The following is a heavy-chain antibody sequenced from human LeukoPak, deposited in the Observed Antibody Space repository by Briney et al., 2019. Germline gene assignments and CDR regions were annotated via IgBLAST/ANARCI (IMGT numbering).Heavy chain of an antibody. V-gene: IGHV3-21*01. CDR3: ARVVSGIAAAGDHYFDY. CDR2: ISSSSSYI. J-gene: IGHJ4*02. D-gene: IGHD6-13*01. Sequence: GGSLRLSCAASGFTFSSYSMNWVRQAPGKGLEWVSSISSSSSYIYYADSVKGRFTISRDNAKNSLYLQMNSLRAEDTAVYYCARVVSGIAAAGDHYFDYWGQGTLVTVSS. CDR1: GFTFSSYS.